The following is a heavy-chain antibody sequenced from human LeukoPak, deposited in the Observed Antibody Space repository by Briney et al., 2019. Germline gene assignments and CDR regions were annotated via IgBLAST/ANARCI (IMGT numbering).Heavy chain of an antibody. CDR3: ARADEFFAGYVVVPAATNPYYYYGMDV. D-gene: IGHD2-2*01. CDR2: IYYSGST. Sequence: SETLSLTCTVSGGSISSYYWSWIRQPPGKGLEWIGYIYYSGSTNYNPSLKSRVTISVDTSKNQFSLKLSSVTAADTAVYYCARADEFFAGYVVVPAATNPYYYYGMDVWGQGTTVTVSS. J-gene: IGHJ6*02. V-gene: IGHV4-59*08. CDR1: GGSISSYY.